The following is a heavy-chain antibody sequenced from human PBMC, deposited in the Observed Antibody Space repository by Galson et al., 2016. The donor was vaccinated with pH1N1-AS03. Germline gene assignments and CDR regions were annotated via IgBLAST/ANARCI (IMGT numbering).Heavy chain of an antibody. CDR3: ARDGPGIVRANAH. J-gene: IGHJ1*01. Sequence: SVKVSCKASGGTFNSFAISWVRRAHGQGLEWMGGVSPMFGTTDYAEKFQGRVTITADESTTTVYMDLSSLISDDTAMYYCARDGPGIVRANAHWGQGTLVTVSS. D-gene: IGHD1-14*01. CDR1: GGTFNSFA. V-gene: IGHV1-69*13. CDR2: VSPMFGTT.